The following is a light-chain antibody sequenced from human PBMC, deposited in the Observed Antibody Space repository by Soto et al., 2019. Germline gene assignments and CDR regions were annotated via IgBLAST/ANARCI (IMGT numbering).Light chain of an antibody. CDR2: GAS. Sequence: DIQMTQSPSSLSASVGDRVTITCRASQSINNYLNWYQQKPGKAPNLLIYGASSLQSGVPSRFSGSGSGTDFTLTSSGLQPEDSATYYCQQNYNTVTFGGGTKVEIK. CDR1: QSINNY. J-gene: IGKJ4*01. V-gene: IGKV1-39*01. CDR3: QQNYNTVT.